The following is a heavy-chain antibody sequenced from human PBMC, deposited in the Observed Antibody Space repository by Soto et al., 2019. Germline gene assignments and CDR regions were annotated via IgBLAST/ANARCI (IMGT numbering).Heavy chain of an antibody. D-gene: IGHD2-8*01. Sequence: PSGTLSLTRAVYGGAFRGYYWSWVRQPPGEGGGWIGEINHSGSTNYNPSLKSRVTISVDTSKNQFSLRLSSVTAADTAVYYCARGKRFGYCTNGVCYVNWFDPWGQGTLVTVSS. J-gene: IGHJ5*02. CDR3: ARGKRFGYCTNGVCYVNWFDP. CDR2: INHSGST. CDR1: GGAFRGYY. V-gene: IGHV4-34*01.